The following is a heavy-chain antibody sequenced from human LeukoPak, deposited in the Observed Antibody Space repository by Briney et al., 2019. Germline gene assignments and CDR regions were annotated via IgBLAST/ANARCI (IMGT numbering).Heavy chain of an antibody. CDR3: ARDPYSGTYGDTYYYYMDV. D-gene: IGHD1-26*01. V-gene: IGHV3-20*04. CDR2: INWNGSIT. Sequence: PGGSLRLSCAASGFIFDDYGMSWVRQAPGKGLEWVSGINWNGSITGYADSVKGRFTISRDNAKNSLYLQMNSLRAEDTAVYYCARDPYSGTYGDTYYYYMDVWGKGTTVTISS. CDR1: GFIFDDYG. J-gene: IGHJ6*03.